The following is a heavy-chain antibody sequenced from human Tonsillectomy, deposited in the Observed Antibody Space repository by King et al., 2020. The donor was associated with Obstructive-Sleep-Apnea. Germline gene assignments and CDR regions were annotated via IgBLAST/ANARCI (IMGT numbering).Heavy chain of an antibody. J-gene: IGHJ4*02. Sequence: VQLQESGPGLVKPSETLSLTCTVSGYSISSDYYWGWIRQPPGKGLEWIATIYHSWRTYYNPSLKSRVTISVDTSKNQFSLRLRSVTAADTAVYYCARVGPSQTDYWGQGTLVTVSS. CDR3: ARVGPSQTDY. D-gene: IGHD3-16*01. CDR1: GYSISSDYY. CDR2: IYHSWRT. V-gene: IGHV4-38-2*02.